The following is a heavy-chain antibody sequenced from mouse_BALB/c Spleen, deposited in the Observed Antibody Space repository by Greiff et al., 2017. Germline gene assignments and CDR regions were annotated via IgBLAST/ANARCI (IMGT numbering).Heavy chain of an antibody. J-gene: IGHJ2*01. V-gene: IGHV14-3*02. CDR3: ARNDYDGYYFDY. D-gene: IGHD2-4*01. CDR2: IDPANGNT. Sequence: VQLQQSGAELVKPGASVKLSCTASGFNIKDTYMHWVKQRPEQGLEWIGRIDPANGNTKYDPKFQGEATITADTSSNTAYLQLSSLTSEDTAVYYCARNDYDGYYFDYWGQGTTLTVSS. CDR1: GFNIKDTY.